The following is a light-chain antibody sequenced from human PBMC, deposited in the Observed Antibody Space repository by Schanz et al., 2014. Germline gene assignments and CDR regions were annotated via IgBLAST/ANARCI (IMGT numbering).Light chain of an antibody. V-gene: IGKV1-39*01. CDR1: QTVSIY. CDR2: SAS. Sequence: DIQLPQSPSSLSASVGDRVTITCRTSQTVSIYLNWYQQKPRKAPNLLIYSASSLQSGVPSRFSGSGSGTDFTLTISSLQPEDFATYFCQHVHSFPWTFGQGTKVEIK. J-gene: IGKJ1*01. CDR3: QHVHSFPWT.